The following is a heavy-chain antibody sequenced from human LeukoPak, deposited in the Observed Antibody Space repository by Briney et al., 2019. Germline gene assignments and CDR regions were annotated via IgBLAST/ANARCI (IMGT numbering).Heavy chain of an antibody. CDR1: GFTFSNFG. V-gene: IGHV3-33*01. CDR2: IWYDGSNK. J-gene: IGHJ4*02. D-gene: IGHD3-16*01. CDR3: ARDLRAVGGFDY. Sequence: GGSLRLSCATSGFTFSNFGMHWVRQAPGKGLEWVAVIWYDGSNKYYADSVKGRFTISRDNSKNTLYLQMNSLRAEDTAVYYCARDLRAVGGFDYWGQGTLVTVSS.